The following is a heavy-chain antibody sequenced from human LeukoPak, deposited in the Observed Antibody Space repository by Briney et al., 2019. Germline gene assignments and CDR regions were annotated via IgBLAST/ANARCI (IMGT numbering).Heavy chain of an antibody. CDR2: IWYGGSNK. CDR3: ARLDTAMVFSY. D-gene: IGHD5-18*01. J-gene: IGHJ4*02. Sequence: QSGGSLRLSCAASGFTFSSYGMHWVRQAPGKGLEWVAVIWYGGSNKYYADSVKGRFTISRDNSKNTLYLQMNSLRAEDTAVYYCARLDTAMVFSYWGQGTLVTVSS. V-gene: IGHV3-33*01. CDR1: GFTFSSYG.